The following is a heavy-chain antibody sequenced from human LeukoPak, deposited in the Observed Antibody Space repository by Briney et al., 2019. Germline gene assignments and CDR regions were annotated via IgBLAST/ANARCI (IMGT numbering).Heavy chain of an antibody. V-gene: IGHV6-1*01. J-gene: IGHJ4*02. CDR1: GDSVSSNSAA. CDR2: TYYRSKWYI. D-gene: IGHD2-15*01. CDR3: ARSLALAGIDY. Sequence: SQTLSLTCAISGDSVSSNSAAWHWIRQSPSRGLEWLGRTYYRSKWYIDYAVALKGRITTNPDTSKNQFSLQLNSVTPEDTAMYYCARSLALAGIDYWGQGTLVTVSS.